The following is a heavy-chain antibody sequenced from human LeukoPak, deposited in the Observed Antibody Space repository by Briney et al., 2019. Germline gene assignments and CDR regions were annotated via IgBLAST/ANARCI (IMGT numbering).Heavy chain of an antibody. D-gene: IGHD3-10*01. CDR2: INSDGSST. CDR3: ARGPSGSGSLDS. Sequence: GGSLRLSCAASGFTFSSYWMHWVRQAPGKGLVWVSRINSDGSSTNYADSVKGRFTISRDNAKNTLYLQVKSLRAEDTAVYYCARGPSGSGSLDSWGQGTLVTVSS. J-gene: IGHJ4*02. V-gene: IGHV3-74*01. CDR1: GFTFSSYW.